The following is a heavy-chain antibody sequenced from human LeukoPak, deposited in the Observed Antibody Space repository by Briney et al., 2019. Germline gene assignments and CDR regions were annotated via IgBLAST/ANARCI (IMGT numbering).Heavy chain of an antibody. V-gene: IGHV3-23*01. CDR3: AKARGSYWYFDL. D-gene: IGHD3-16*01. CDR2: ISGSGTNT. Sequence: GGSLRLSCAASGFTFSSYAMSWVRQAPGKGLEWVSVISGSGTNTYYADSVKGRFPISRDNSKSTLYLQMNSLRAEDTAVYYCAKARGSYWYFDLWGRGTLVTASS. CDR1: GFTFSSYA. J-gene: IGHJ2*01.